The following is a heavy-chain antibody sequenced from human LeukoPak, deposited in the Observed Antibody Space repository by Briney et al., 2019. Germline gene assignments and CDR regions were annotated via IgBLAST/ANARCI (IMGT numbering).Heavy chain of an antibody. J-gene: IGHJ5*02. CDR3: ARDRRITIFGVVTHRWFDP. V-gene: IGHV4-31*03. CDR2: IYYSGSI. D-gene: IGHD3-3*01. Sequence: SETLSLTCTVSGGSISSGGYYWSWIRQHPGKGLEWIGYIYYSGSIYHNPSLKSRVTISMDTSKNQFSLKLSSVTAADTAVYYCARDRRITIFGVVTHRWFDPWGQGTLVTVSS. CDR1: GGSISSGGYY.